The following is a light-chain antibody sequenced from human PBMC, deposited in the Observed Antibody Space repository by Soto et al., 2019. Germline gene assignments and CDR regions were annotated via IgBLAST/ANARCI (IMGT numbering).Light chain of an antibody. V-gene: IGKV3-20*01. CDR3: QQYGSSPWT. CDR2: DAS. Sequence: IVLTQSPCTLSLSPGERATLSCRASQSVITNLAWYQQKPGQAPRLLIYDASSRATGVPDRFSGSGSATDFTLTISRLEPEDFAVYYCQQYGSSPWTFGQGTKVDIK. J-gene: IGKJ1*01. CDR1: QSVITN.